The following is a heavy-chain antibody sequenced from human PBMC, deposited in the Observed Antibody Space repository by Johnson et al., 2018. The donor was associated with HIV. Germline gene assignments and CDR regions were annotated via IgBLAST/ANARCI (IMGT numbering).Heavy chain of an antibody. CDR2: ISYDGSNK. V-gene: IGHV3-30-3*01. CDR1: GFTFSRNA. J-gene: IGHJ3*02. CDR3: ARVVVPAAMKKREDDAFDI. Sequence: VQLVESGGGLVQPGRSLRLSCAASGFTFSRNAMHWVRQPPGKGLEWVAVISYDGSNKYYADSVKGRFTISSDNSKNTLYLQMNSLRAEDTALYYCARVVVPAAMKKREDDAFDIWGQGTMVTVSS. D-gene: IGHD2-2*01.